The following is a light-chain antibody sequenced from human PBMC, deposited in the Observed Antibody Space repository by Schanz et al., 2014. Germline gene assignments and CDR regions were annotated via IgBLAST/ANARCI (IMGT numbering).Light chain of an antibody. CDR1: SSNIGTPYD. Sequence: QSVLTQPPSVSGASGQRVTISCTGNSSNIGTPYDVHWYQQLPGTAPKLLIYGNNNRPSGVPDRFSGSKSGTSASLAITGLQADDEADYYCQSYDSSLGGSPWVFGGGTKLTVL. J-gene: IGLJ3*02. V-gene: IGLV1-40*01. CDR3: QSYDSSLGGSPWV. CDR2: GNN.